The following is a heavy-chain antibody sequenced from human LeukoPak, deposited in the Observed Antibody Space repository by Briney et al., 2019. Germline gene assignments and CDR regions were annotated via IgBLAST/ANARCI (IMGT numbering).Heavy chain of an antibody. J-gene: IGHJ4*02. Sequence: PGRSLRLSCAASGFTFSSYAMNWVRQAPGKGLEWVSPISSSGDATYYADSVQGRFTISRDNSRNTLYLHIDSLRVEDTATYYCARGTTDLDYWGQGTRVIVSS. CDR2: ISSSGDAT. V-gene: IGHV3-23*01. CDR3: ARGTTDLDY. CDR1: GFTFSSYA.